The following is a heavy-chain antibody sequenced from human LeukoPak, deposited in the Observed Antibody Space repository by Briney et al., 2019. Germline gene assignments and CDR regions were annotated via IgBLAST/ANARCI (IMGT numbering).Heavy chain of an antibody. CDR1: GFTFSSFA. CDR3: AKGRKSYYYGMDV. V-gene: IGHV3-23*01. CDR2: ISGSGGST. Sequence: GGSLTLSCAASGFTFSSFAMSWVRQPPGKGLEWVSGISGSGGSTYYAHSVKGQFTISRDNSKNTLYLQMNSLRAEDTAVYHCAKGRKSYYYGMDVWGQGTTVTVSS. J-gene: IGHJ6*02.